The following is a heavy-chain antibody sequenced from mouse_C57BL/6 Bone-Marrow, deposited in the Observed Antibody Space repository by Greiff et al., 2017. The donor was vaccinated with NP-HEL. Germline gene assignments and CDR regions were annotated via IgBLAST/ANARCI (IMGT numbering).Heavy chain of an antibody. J-gene: IGHJ3*01. CDR1: GFTFSDYG. V-gene: IGHV5-17*01. CDR2: ISSGSSTI. D-gene: IGHD3-3*01. Sequence: EVKLTESGGGLVKPGGSLKLSCAASGFTFSDYGMHWVRQAPEKGLEWVAYISSGSSTIYYADTVKGRFTISRDNAKNTLFLQMTSLRSEDTAMYYCARGPGTSFAYWGQGTLVTVSA. CDR3: ARGPGTSFAY.